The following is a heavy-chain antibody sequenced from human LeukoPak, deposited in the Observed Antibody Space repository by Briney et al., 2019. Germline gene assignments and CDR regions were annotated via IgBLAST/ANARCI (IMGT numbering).Heavy chain of an antibody. J-gene: IGHJ6*03. CDR3: ARDTGTTIWSGYYNYYYYMDV. Sequence: PSETLSLTCAVYGGSFSGYYWSWIPQPPGKGLEWIGEINHSGSTNYNPSLKSRVTISEDTSKNQFSLKLSAVTAADTAVYYCARDTGTTIWSGYYNYYYYMDVWGKGTTVTVSS. D-gene: IGHD3-3*01. V-gene: IGHV4-34*01. CDR2: INHSGST. CDR1: GGSFSGYY.